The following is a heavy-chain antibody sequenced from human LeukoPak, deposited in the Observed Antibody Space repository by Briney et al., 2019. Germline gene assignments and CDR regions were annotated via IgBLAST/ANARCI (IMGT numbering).Heavy chain of an antibody. J-gene: IGHJ4*02. CDR2: IYYSGST. Sequence: PSETLSLTCTVSGGSISSYYRSWVRQPPGKGLEWIGIIYYSGSTYYNPSLKSRITISVDKSKNKLSLKQSSVTAADTAVYYCASKSGWLGNFDYWGQGTLVTVSS. D-gene: IGHD6-19*01. CDR1: GGSISSYY. CDR3: ASKSGWLGNFDY. V-gene: IGHV4-39*01.